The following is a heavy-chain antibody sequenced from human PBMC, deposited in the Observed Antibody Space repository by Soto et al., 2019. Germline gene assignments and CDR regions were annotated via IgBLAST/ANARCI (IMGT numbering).Heavy chain of an antibody. CDR2: ISYDGSNK. J-gene: IGHJ4*02. Sequence: PGGSLRLSCAASGFTFSSYGMHWVRQAPGKGLEWVAVISYDGSNKYYADSVKGRFTISRDNSKNTLYLQMNSLRAEDTAVYYCAKSSSEVPLDYWGQGTLVTVSS. CDR1: GFTFSSYG. D-gene: IGHD3-10*01. CDR3: AKSSSEVPLDY. V-gene: IGHV3-30*18.